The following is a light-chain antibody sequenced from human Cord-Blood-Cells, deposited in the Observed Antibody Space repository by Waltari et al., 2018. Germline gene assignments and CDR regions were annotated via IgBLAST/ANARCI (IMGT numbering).Light chain of an antibody. CDR1: QSSSSY. V-gene: IGKV1-39*01. Sequence: DPQMTPPPPSLSASVGDSATITCRASQSSSSYSNWYQQKPGKATKLLIYAASSLQSGVPSRFSGSGSGTEFTLTIISLQPEDFATYDGQQSYRTPSTFGGGTKVEIK. J-gene: IGKJ4*01. CDR3: QQSYRTPST. CDR2: AAS.